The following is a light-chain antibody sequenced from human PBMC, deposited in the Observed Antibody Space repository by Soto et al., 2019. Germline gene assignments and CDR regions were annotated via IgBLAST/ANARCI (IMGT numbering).Light chain of an antibody. V-gene: IGLV2-14*03. CDR1: SIDIGGYNY. Sequence: QSVLTQPASLSGSPGQSLTISCTGTSIDIGGYNYVSWYQQHPGKAPTLMIYDVTTRPSGISHRFSGSKSGNTASLTILGLQAEDEALYYCSSYRSGSTLVVFGGGTQLTVL. CDR2: DVT. J-gene: IGLJ2*01. CDR3: SSYRSGSTLVV.